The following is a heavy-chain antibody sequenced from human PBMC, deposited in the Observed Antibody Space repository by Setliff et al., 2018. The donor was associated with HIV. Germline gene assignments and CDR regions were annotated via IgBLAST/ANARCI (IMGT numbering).Heavy chain of an antibody. V-gene: IGHV4-34*01. D-gene: IGHD2-21*01. Sequence: PSETLSRTCGVYGVSFTDYFWSWIRQSPGKGLEWIGEINHSGSTNYNPSLKSRVTISVDTSKKQFSLSLTSVTGADTAVYYCARSYYGVPYNWGQGILVTVSS. CDR3: ARSYYGVPYN. CDR2: INHSGST. J-gene: IGHJ4*02. CDR1: GVSFTDYF.